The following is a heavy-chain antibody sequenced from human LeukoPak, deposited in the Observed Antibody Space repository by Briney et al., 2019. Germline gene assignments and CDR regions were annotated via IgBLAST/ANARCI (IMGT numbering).Heavy chain of an antibody. CDR2: IYHSGST. Sequence: SETLSLTCTVSGYSISSGYYWGWIRQPPGKGLEWIGSIYHSGSTYYNPSLKSRVTISVDTSKNQFSLKLSSVTAADTAVYYCARGEEMATTIFDYWGQGTLVTVSS. D-gene: IGHD5-24*01. CDR3: ARGEEMATTIFDY. CDR1: GYSISSGYY. V-gene: IGHV4-38-2*02. J-gene: IGHJ4*02.